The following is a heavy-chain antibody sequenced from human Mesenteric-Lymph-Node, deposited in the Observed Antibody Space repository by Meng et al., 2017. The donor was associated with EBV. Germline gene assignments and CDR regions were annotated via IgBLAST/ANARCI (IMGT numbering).Heavy chain of an antibody. J-gene: IGHJ2*01. CDR1: GGSFSGYY. Sequence: QVQLQQWGAGLLKPSGTLSLTCAVYGGSFSGYYWSWIRQPPGKGLEWIGEINHSGSTNYNPSLKSRVTISVDTSKNQFSLELSSVTAADTAVYYCARGPNYWYFDLWGRGTLVTVSS. CDR3: ARGPNYWYFDL. CDR2: INHSGST. V-gene: IGHV4-34*01.